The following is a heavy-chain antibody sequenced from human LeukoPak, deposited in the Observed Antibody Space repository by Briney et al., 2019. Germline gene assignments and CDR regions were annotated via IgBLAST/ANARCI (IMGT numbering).Heavy chain of an antibody. Sequence: PGRSLRLSCAVSGFTFSSYGMHWVRQAPGKGLEWMAVISYDGTNKYYADSVKGRFTISRDNSKNTLYLQMNSLRAEDTAVYYCYSMIVVEIRVINDYWGQRTLVTVSS. V-gene: IGHV3-30*03. D-gene: IGHD3-22*01. CDR1: GFTFSSYG. CDR2: ISYDGTNK. CDR3: YSMIVVEIRVINDY. J-gene: IGHJ4*02.